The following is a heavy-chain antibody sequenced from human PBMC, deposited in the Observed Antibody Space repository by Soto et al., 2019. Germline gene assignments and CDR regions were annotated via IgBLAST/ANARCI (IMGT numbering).Heavy chain of an antibody. CDR3: ASYGLLTGSDNDYYYSMDV. CDR1: GDFISSSSYS. J-gene: IGHJ6*03. D-gene: IGHD3-9*01. CDR2: IYYSGNT. Sequence: SETLSLTCTVSGDFISSSSYSWGWIRQPPGKGLEWIGSIYYSGNTYFNPSLKSRVTISLDASKNQFSLKLSSVTAADTAVYFCASYGLLTGSDNDYYYSMDVWGKGTTVTVS. V-gene: IGHV4-39*01.